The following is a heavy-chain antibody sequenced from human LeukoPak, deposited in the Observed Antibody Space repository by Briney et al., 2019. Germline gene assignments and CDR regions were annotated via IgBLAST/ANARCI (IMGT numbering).Heavy chain of an antibody. CDR1: GYTFTTYG. V-gene: IGHV1-18*01. D-gene: IGHD2-8*01. CDR2: SSPNNGNR. CDR3: ARGYYCTHGVCYGGDFDN. J-gene: IGHJ4*02. Sequence: ASVKVSCKTSGYTFTTYGISGVRQAPGQGLEWMGWSSPNNGNRNYAQKFQGRVTMTTETSTATAYTELRSLRSDDTAVYYCARGYYCTHGVCYGGDFDNWGQGTLVTVSS.